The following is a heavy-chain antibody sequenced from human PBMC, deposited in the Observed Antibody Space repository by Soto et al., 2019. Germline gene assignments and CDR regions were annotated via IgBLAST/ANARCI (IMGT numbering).Heavy chain of an antibody. V-gene: IGHV1-3*01. J-gene: IGHJ4*02. CDR1: GYTFSSYV. CDR2: INAGNGDT. Sequence: ASVKVSCPSSGYTFSSYVMHWLLQAPGQGLDWMGWINAGNGDTKYSQKFQGRVIITWDTSASTAYMELSSLRSEDTAVYFLARDLIVAPGAYFDEWGKRARFTVSS. CDR3: ARDLIVAPGAYFDE. D-gene: IGHD6-13*01.